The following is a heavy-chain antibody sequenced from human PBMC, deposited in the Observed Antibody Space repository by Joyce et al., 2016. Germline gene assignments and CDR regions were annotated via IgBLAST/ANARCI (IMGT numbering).Heavy chain of an antibody. V-gene: IGHV1-3*01. J-gene: IGHJ4*02. CDR2: IHGGKGHT. Sequence: QVQLVQSGSEVKPPGSSVRVSCKASGYAFTPYSMHWVRQAPGQSLEWMGWIHGGKGHTEYSQKFQGRVTITRDTSASTAYMELRNLNSEDTAIYYCARDRLGAPDYWGQGTLVTVSS. CDR1: GYAFTPYS. D-gene: IGHD3-16*01. CDR3: ARDRLGAPDY.